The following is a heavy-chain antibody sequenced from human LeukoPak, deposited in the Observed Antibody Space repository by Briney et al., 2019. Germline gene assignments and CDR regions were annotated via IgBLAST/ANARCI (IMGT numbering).Heavy chain of an antibody. J-gene: IGHJ6*02. D-gene: IGHD6-13*01. CDR2: VYYSGSS. CDR3: ARLSRVAAAGDHDYHSLDV. Sequence: PSETLSLTCTVSGGVISIYAWSWFRQPPGKGLEWIGEVYYSGSSDFNPSLKSRVTISTDTSNNQVSLKLNSVTAADTAVYYCARLSRVAAAGDHDYHSLDVWGQGTTVTVSS. CDR1: GGVISIYA. V-gene: IGHV4-59*13.